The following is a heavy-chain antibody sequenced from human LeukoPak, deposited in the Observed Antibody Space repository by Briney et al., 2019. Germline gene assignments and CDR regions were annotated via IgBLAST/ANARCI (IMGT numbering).Heavy chain of an antibody. CDR1: GGTLITYT. J-gene: IGHJ6*02. D-gene: IGHD3-22*01. Sequence: SVKVSCKSSGGTLITYTSTWVRQAPGQGLEWMGGITPIFGSANYAQKFQGRVTITADESTSTAYMELSSLRSEDTAVYYCAREHYYQSSGYVGGNMDVWGQGTTVTVSS. V-gene: IGHV1-69*13. CDR2: ITPIFGSA. CDR3: AREHYYQSSGYVGGNMDV.